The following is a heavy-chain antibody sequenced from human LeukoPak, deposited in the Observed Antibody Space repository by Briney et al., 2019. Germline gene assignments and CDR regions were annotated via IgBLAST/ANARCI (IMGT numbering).Heavy chain of an antibody. CDR3: AKDSSYYYLDY. V-gene: IGHV3-33*06. J-gene: IGHJ4*02. Sequence: GGSLRLSCAASGFTFSDYGMYWVRQAPGKGLEWVAVIWYDGSKKYLADSVKGRFTISRDNSKNTLYLQMNSLRAEDSAVYYCAKDSSYYYLDYWGQGTLVTVSS. CDR1: GFTFSDYG. D-gene: IGHD3-22*01. CDR2: IWYDGSKK.